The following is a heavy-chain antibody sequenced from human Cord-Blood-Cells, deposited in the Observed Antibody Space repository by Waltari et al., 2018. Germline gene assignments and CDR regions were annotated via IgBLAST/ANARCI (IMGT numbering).Heavy chain of an antibody. Sequence: QVQLQESGPGLVKPSETLSLTCTVSGGSISSHHWSWIRQPPGKGLEWIGYIYSSGSTNCNPSLKSRVTISVDTSKTQFSLKLSSVTAADTAVYYCARGYSSGWFDYWGQGTLVTVSS. J-gene: IGHJ4*02. D-gene: IGHD6-19*01. V-gene: IGHV4-59*11. CDR1: GGSISSHH. CDR2: IYSSGST. CDR3: ARGYSSGWFDY.